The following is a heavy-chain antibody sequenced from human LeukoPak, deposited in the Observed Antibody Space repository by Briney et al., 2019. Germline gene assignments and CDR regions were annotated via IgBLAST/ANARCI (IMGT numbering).Heavy chain of an antibody. CDR2: IYYSGST. J-gene: IGHJ4*02. CDR3: AKHGDPERDCSGGNCLRYFDY. V-gene: IGHV4-39*01. CDR1: GGSISSSSYY. Sequence: SETLSLTCTVSGGSISSSSYYWGWIRQPPGKGLEWVGSIYYSGSTYYNPSLKSRVTIAVDTSKNQFSLKLSSVTAADTAVYDCAKHGDPERDCSGGNCLRYFDYWGQGTLVTVSS. D-gene: IGHD2-15*01.